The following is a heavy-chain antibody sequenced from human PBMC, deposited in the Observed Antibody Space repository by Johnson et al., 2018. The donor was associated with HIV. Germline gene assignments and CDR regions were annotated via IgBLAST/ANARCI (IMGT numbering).Heavy chain of an antibody. Sequence: QVQLVESGGGVVQPGRSLRLPCAASGFTFGSYAMHWVRQAPGKGLEWVAFLSYDGSNKYYADSVKGRFTISRDNSKNTLYLQMNSLRAEDTAVYYCAREATYSSSWYHDVFDIWGQGTMVTVSS. CDR1: GFTFGSYA. CDR2: LSYDGSNK. V-gene: IGHV3-30*04. CDR3: AREATYSSSWYHDVFDI. D-gene: IGHD6-13*01. J-gene: IGHJ3*02.